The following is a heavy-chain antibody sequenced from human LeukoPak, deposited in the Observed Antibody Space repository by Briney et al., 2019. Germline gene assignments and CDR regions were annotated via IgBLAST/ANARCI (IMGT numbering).Heavy chain of an antibody. Sequence: SCKASGGTFSSYAISWVRQAPGKGLEWVANIKQDGSEKYYVDSVKGRFTISRDNAKNSLYLQMNSLRAEDTAVYYCASHGPYSSGQKGRFDYWGQGTLVTVSS. CDR2: IKQDGSEK. D-gene: IGHD6-19*01. CDR1: GGTFSSYA. CDR3: ASHGPYSSGQKGRFDY. V-gene: IGHV3-7*01. J-gene: IGHJ4*02.